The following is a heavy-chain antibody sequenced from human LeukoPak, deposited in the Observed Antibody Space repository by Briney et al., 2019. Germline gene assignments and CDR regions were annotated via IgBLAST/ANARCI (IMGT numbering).Heavy chain of an antibody. CDR2: INHSGST. V-gene: IGHV4-34*01. CDR3: ARGDFAVTTKYFHH. J-gene: IGHJ1*01. D-gene: IGHD4-17*01. CDR1: GFTFSSYA. Sequence: GSLRLSCAASGFTFSSYAMSWVRQPPGKGLEWIGEINHSGSTNYNPSLKSRVTISVDTSKNQFSLKLSSVTAADTAVYYCARGDFAVTTKYFHHWGQGTLVTVSP.